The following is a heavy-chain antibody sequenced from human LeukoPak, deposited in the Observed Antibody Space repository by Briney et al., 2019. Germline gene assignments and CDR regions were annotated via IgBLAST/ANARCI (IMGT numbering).Heavy chain of an antibody. CDR2: LKHVESDH. CDR3: VRHPGSYNVLTGYSYYLDY. V-gene: IGHV3-7*01. Sequence: GGSLRPPFVGLGFTFGIYWVSWSGQPQGKGLDGWAKLKHVESDHYYADSVAGRFTISRDNAKNSLYLEMSSLRAEDAAVYFCVRHPGSYNVLTGYSYYLDYWGQGTLVTVSS. CDR1: GFTFGIYW. J-gene: IGHJ4*02. D-gene: IGHD3-9*01.